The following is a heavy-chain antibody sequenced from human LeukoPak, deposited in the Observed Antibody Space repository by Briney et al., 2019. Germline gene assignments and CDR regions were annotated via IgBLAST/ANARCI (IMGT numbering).Heavy chain of an antibody. J-gene: IGHJ4*02. D-gene: IGHD4-17*01. Sequence: PSETLSLTCAVYGGSFSGYYWSWIRQPPGKGLEWIGEINHSGSTNYNPSLKSRVTISVDRSKNQFSLKLSSVTAADTAVYYCARDGENGDLYYWGQGTLVTVSS. CDR1: GGSFSGYY. CDR3: ARDGENGDLYY. CDR2: INHSGST. V-gene: IGHV4-34*01.